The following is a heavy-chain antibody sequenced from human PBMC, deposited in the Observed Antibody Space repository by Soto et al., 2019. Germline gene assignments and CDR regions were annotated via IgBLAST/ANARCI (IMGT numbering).Heavy chain of an antibody. CDR1: GFTFSSYA. CDR2: ISYDGSNK. CDR3: ARDLFSAMTKDNWFDP. J-gene: IGHJ5*02. V-gene: IGHV3-30-3*01. Sequence: QVQLVESGGGVVQPGRSLRLSCAASGFTFSSYAMHWVRQAPGKGLEWVAVISYDGSNKYYADSVKGRFTISRDNSKNTLYLQMNSLRAEDTAVYYCARDLFSAMTKDNWFDPWGQGTLVTVSS. D-gene: IGHD5-18*01.